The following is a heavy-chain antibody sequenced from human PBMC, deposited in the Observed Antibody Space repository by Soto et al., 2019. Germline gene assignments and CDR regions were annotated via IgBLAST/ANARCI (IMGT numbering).Heavy chain of an antibody. CDR3: AHSIGGVASF. CDR1: GFSLNTRDVG. V-gene: IGHV2-5*02. Sequence: QITLNESGPALVKPTQTLTLTCTFSGFSLNTRDVGVGWIRQPPGKALDWLGVVYWDDDKTYSPSLKSRLTITKDTPKNQVVLRMTTMDPVHTATYYCAHSIGGVASFWGQGTLVTVSS. J-gene: IGHJ4*02. CDR2: VYWDDDK. D-gene: IGHD1-26*01.